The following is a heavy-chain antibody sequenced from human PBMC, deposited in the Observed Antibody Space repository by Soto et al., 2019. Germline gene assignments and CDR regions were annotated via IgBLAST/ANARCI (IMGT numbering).Heavy chain of an antibody. CDR1: GYSFSSHD. CDR3: ARGDAVTIFGIPKTPPGILDA. CDR2: MNPSSGNT. Sequence: ASVKVSCKASGYSFSSHDINWVRQATGQGLEWMGWMNPSSGNTGHEQKFQGRVTMTRDTSINTAYMELSSLTSDDTAVYYCARGDAVTIFGIPKTPPGILDAWGTGTSVTVS. V-gene: IGHV1-8*01. D-gene: IGHD3-3*01. J-gene: IGHJ6*03.